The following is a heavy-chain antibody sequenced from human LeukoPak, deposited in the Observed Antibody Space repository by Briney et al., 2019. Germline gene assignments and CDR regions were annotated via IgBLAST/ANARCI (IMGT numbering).Heavy chain of an antibody. V-gene: IGHV4-59*08. J-gene: IGHJ5*02. CDR2: IYYSGTT. D-gene: IGHD3-3*02. CDR1: GGSISSYY. CDR3: ARSFSTNGKPNWFDP. Sequence: PSETLSLTCTVSGGSISSYYWSWIRQPPGKGLEWIGYIYYSGTTNYNPSLKSRVIISVDTSKNQFSLMLSSVTAADTAMYYCARSFSTNGKPNWFDPWGQGTLVTVSS.